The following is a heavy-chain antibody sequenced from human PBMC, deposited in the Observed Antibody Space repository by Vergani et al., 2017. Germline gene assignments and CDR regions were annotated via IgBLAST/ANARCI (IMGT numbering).Heavy chain of an antibody. J-gene: IGHJ6*03. Sequence: EVQLVQSGAEVKKPGESLKISCKGSGYSFTSYWIGWVRQMPGKGLEWMGIIYPGDSDTRYSPSFQGQVTISADKSISTAYLQWSSLKASDTAMYYCARHAPVLWFGESHHYYYYDMDVWGKGTTVTVSS. D-gene: IGHD3-10*01. CDR1: GYSFTSYW. CDR3: ARHAPVLWFGESHHYYYYDMDV. V-gene: IGHV5-51*01. CDR2: IYPGDSDT.